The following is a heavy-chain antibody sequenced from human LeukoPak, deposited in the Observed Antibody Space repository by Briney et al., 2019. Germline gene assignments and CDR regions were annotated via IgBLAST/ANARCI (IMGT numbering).Heavy chain of an antibody. D-gene: IGHD3-10*01. J-gene: IGHJ6*03. CDR1: GFTFSSYSMN. CDR3: ARLLAYYGPYYYYYYMDV. V-gene: IGHV4-39*01. Sequence: PGGSLRLSCAASGFTFSSYSMNWVRQPPGEGLEWIGSIYYSGSTYYNTSLKSRVTISVDTSKNQFSLRLNSVTAADTAVYYCARLLAYYGPYYYYYYMDVWGKGTTVTISS. CDR2: IYYSGST.